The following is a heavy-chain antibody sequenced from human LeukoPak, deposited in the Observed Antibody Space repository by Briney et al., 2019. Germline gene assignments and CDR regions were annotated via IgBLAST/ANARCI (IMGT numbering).Heavy chain of an antibody. CDR2: IIPNSGGT. D-gene: IGHD3-10*01. V-gene: IGHV1-2*04. J-gene: IGHJ4*02. CDR3: ARARGTSFTMVRGVTGFDY. Sequence: ASVTVSCKASGYTFTGYYLHWVRQAPGQGLGWMGWIIPNSGGTNNAPKFQGWVTMTSGTSISTAYMELSRLTSDDTAVYYCARARGTSFTMVRGVTGFDYWGQGTLVTVSS. CDR1: GYTFTGYY.